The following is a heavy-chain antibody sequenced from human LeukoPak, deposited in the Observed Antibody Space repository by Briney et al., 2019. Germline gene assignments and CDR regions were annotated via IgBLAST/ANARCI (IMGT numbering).Heavy chain of an antibody. CDR2: MNPSGGNT. J-gene: IGHJ5*02. D-gene: IGHD3-10*01. V-gene: IGHV1-46*01. CDR3: ARGGVYVGSGTHYNVGWFDP. Sequence: ASVKVSCKASGYAFTYYYIHWVRQAPGQGLEWMGIMNPSGGNTNYAQKFQGRVTMTRDTSTSTVYMELSSLRSEDTAVYYCARGGVYVGSGTHYNVGWFDPWGQGTLVTVSS. CDR1: GYAFTYYY.